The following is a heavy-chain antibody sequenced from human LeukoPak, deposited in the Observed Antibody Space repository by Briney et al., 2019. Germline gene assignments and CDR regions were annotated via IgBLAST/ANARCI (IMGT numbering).Heavy chain of an antibody. Sequence: SQTLSLTCTVSGDSLRRNIYYWCWIRHSAGKGLEWIGHLKPSGTNRFSPSLKSRLTMSLDPSENKCSLKLSSVTPADTALYYCARGRPYGDYFDYWGEGSLVTVSS. CDR3: ARGRPYGDYFDY. J-gene: IGHJ4*02. CDR2: LKPSGTN. CDR1: GDSLRRNIYY. D-gene: IGHD4-17*01. V-gene: IGHV4-61*09.